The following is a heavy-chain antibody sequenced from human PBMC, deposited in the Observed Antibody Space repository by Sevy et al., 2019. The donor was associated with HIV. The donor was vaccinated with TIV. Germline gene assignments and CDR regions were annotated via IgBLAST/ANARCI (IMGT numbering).Heavy chain of an antibody. J-gene: IGHJ3*02. Sequence: SDTLSLTCTVSGGSISSYYWSWIRQPPGKGLEWIGYIYYSGSTNYNPSLKSRVTISVDTSKNQFSLKLSSVTAADTAVYYCARRYYYDSSGYYQDAFDIWGQGTMVTVSS. V-gene: IGHV4-59*01. D-gene: IGHD3-22*01. CDR2: IYYSGST. CDR3: ARRYYYDSSGYYQDAFDI. CDR1: GGSISSYY.